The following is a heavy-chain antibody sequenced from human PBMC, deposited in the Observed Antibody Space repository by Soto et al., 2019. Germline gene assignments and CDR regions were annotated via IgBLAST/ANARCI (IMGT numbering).Heavy chain of an antibody. J-gene: IGHJ6*02. V-gene: IGHV3-30-3*01. Sequence: QVQLVESGGGVVQPGRSLRLSCAASGFTFSYHALNWVRQAPGKGLEWVAVISYDGDNKYIAESVKGRFTISRDNSKNTVPLQMNTLRTEDTAMYFCARGTTTSAFSVMDVWGQGTTVTVSS. CDR1: GFTFSYHA. CDR2: ISYDGDNK. D-gene: IGHD1-1*01. CDR3: ARGTTTSAFSVMDV.